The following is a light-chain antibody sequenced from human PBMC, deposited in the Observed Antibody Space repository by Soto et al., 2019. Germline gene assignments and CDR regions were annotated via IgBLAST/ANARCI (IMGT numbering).Light chain of an antibody. CDR1: QSVSSNF. CDR2: GAS. CDR3: QQFGNSVFT. Sequence: EIVLTQSPGTLSLSPGDRATLSCRASQSVSSNFLAWYQQKPGQSPRLLIYGASSKATGIPDRFSGSGSGTDFTLTISRLEPEDFAVYYCQQFGNSVFTFGPGTKVDI. J-gene: IGKJ3*01. V-gene: IGKV3-20*01.